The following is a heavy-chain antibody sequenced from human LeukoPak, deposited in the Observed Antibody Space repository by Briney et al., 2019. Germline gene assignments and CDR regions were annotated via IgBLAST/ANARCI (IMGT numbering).Heavy chain of an antibody. J-gene: IGHJ4*02. CDR3: ARGGYYDSSLPFDY. D-gene: IGHD3-22*01. V-gene: IGHV1-69*05. CDR2: IIPIFGTA. CDR1: GGTFSSYA. Sequence: GASVKVSCKASGGTFSSYAISWVRQAPGQGPEWMGRIIPIFGTANYAQKFQGRVTITTDESTSTAYMELSSLRSEDTAVYYCARGGYYDSSLPFDYWGQGTLVTVSS.